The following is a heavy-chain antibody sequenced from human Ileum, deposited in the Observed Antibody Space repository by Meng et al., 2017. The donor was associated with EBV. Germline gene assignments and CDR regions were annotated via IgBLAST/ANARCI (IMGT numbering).Heavy chain of an antibody. CDR3: AREARSSGYHPGIGP. CDR2: INHSGST. CDR1: GGFFSGYY. D-gene: IGHD3-22*01. J-gene: IGHJ5*02. Sequence: VELTQCGAGLLKTAETLSLTCAFYGGFFSGYYWGWIRQYPGKGLEWIGEINHSGSTNYNPSLKSRVTISVDTSKNQFSLKLTSVTAADTAVYYCAREARSSGYHPGIGPWGQGTLVTVSS. V-gene: IGHV4-34*02.